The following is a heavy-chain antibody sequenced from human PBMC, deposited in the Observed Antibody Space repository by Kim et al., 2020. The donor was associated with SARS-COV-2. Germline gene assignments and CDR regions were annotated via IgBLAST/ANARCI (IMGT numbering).Heavy chain of an antibody. J-gene: IGHJ6*02. CDR1: GFTFSSYG. Sequence: GGSLRLSCAASGFTFSSYGMHWVRQAPGKGLEWVAVIWYDGSNKYYADSVKGRFTISRDNSKNTLYLQMNSLRSEDTAVYYCARDPERWGTRYYGMDVWGQGTTVTVSS. CDR3: ARDPERWGTRYYGMDV. V-gene: IGHV3-33*01. D-gene: IGHD3-16*01. CDR2: IWYDGSNK.